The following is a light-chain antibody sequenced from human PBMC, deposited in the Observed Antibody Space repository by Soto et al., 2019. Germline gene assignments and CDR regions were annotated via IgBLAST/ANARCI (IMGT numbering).Light chain of an antibody. CDR2: EDD. Sequence: QAVVTQPPSVSAAPGQRVTISCSGSSSNIGNNYVSWYHQFPGTAPKLLICEDDKRPPGIPDRFSGSKSGSSATLAITGIQTGDEADYYCGTWDSSLSAGVFGGGTKLTVL. J-gene: IGLJ2*01. CDR1: SSNIGNNY. CDR3: GTWDSSLSAGV. V-gene: IGLV1-51*02.